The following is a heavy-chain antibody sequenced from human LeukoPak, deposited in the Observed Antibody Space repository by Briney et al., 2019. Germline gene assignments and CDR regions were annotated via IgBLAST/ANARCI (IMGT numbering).Heavy chain of an antibody. CDR1: GGAFSSYA. V-gene: IGHV1-69*05. J-gene: IGHJ5*02. Sequence: SVKVSCKASGGAFSSYAISWVRQAPGQGLEWMEGIIPIFGTANYAQKFQGRVTITTDESTSTAYMELSSLRSEDTAVYYCAREPVAAAAPYGWFDPWGQGTLVTVSS. CDR2: IIPIFGTA. D-gene: IGHD6-13*01. CDR3: AREPVAAAAPYGWFDP.